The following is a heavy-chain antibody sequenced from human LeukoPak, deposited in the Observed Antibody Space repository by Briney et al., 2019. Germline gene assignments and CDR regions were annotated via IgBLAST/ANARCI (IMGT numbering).Heavy chain of an antibody. CDR3: ASFGAPLWSGYPRYYYYYYYMDV. Sequence: GESLKISCAASGFTFSSYEMNWVRQAPGKGLEWVSYISSSGSTIYYADSVKGRFTISRDNAKNSLYLQMNSLRAEDTAVYYCASFGAPLWSGYPRYYYYYYYMDVWGKGTTVTVS. CDR2: ISSSGSTI. V-gene: IGHV3-48*03. J-gene: IGHJ6*03. D-gene: IGHD3-3*01. CDR1: GFTFSSYE.